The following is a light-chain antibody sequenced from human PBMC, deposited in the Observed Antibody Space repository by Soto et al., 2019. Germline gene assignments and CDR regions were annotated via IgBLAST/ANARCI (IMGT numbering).Light chain of an antibody. CDR1: QTINSW. CDR2: DAS. V-gene: IGKV1-5*01. CDR3: HQYNSYFQT. Sequence: DVQMTQSPSTLSASVGDRVTITCRASQTINSWLAWYQQKAGKAPKLLIYDASSLESGVPSRFSGSAAGTDFTLSISSLQPDDFATYYCHQYNSYFQTFGQGTKVDIK. J-gene: IGKJ1*01.